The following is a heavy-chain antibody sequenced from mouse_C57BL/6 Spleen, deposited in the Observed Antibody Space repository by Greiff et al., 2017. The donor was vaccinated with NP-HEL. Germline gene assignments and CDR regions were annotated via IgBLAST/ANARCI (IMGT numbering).Heavy chain of an antibody. V-gene: IGHV1-82*01. CDR1: GYAFSSSW. CDR2: IYPGDGDT. CDR3: ARRDYDYEDYAMDY. J-gene: IGHJ4*01. D-gene: IGHD2-4*01. Sequence: VQLQQSGPELVKPGASVKISCKASGYAFSSSWMNWVKQRPGKGLEWIGRIYPGDGDTNYNGKFKGKATLTADKSSSTAYMQLSSLTSEDSAVYFCARRDYDYEDYAMDYWGQRTSVTVSS.